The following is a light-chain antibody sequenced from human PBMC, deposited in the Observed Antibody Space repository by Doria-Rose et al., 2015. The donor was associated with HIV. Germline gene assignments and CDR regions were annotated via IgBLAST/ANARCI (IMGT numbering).Light chain of an antibody. Sequence: IVLTQSPETLSVSPGESATLSCRASQSVSTDLAWYQHKPGQAIRLLIWRASTRATGIPARFSGSGSGTEFTLTISSLQPEDFAIYFCHQYNNWPTFGQ. J-gene: IGKJ5*01. CDR3: HQYNNWPT. V-gene: IGKV3-15*01. CDR1: QSVSTD. CDR2: RAS.